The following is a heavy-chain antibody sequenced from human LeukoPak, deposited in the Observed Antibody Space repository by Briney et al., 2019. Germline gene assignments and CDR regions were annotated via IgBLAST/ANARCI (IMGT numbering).Heavy chain of an antibody. V-gene: IGHV3-23*01. CDR1: GFTFSTYV. CDR3: AKGSGYDTDFDY. CDR2: ISGSGDNT. D-gene: IGHD5-12*01. J-gene: IGHJ4*02. Sequence: GGSLRLSCAASGFTFSTYVMSWVRQAPGKGLERVSGISGSGDNTYYADSVKGRFTISRDNSKNTVYLQMNSLRDEDTAVYYCAKGSGYDTDFDYWGQGTLVSVSS.